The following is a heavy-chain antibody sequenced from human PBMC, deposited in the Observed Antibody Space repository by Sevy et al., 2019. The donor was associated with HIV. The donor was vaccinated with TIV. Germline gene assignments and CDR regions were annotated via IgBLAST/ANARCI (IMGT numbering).Heavy chain of an antibody. CDR1: GFTFSSYA. CDR2: ISGSGGST. V-gene: IGHV3-23*01. CDR3: ATRMPDIVVVPAAIDPWFDP. D-gene: IGHD2-2*02. Sequence: GGSLRLSCAASGFTFSSYAMSWVRQAPGKGLEWVSAISGSGGSTYYADSVKGRFTISRDNSKNTLYLQMNSLRAEDTAVYYCATRMPDIVVVPAAIDPWFDPWGQGTLVTVSS. J-gene: IGHJ5*02.